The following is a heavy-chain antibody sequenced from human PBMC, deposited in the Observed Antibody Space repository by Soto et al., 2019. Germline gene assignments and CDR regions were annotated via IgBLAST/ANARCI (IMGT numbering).Heavy chain of an antibody. CDR2: IYYSGPT. CDR3: ARGVPAYCSGDCFPDS. CDR1: GGSIHTAQYY. J-gene: IGHJ4*02. V-gene: IGHV4-30-4*01. D-gene: IGHD2-21*02. Sequence: ASETLALSFTVSGGSIHTAQYYWIWIRQAPEKGLQSTGDIYYSGPTHYAPALKRRVTITLNTSKKQFSLRLNSVTVADTAVYYYARGVPAYCSGDCFPDSWGQRTLVT.